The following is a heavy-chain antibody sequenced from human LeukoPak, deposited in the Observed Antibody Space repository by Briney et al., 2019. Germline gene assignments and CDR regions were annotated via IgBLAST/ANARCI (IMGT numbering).Heavy chain of an antibody. CDR2: ISSSTTYI. Sequence: GGSLRLSCAASGFTFSSYSMNWVRQAPGKGLEWVSSISSSTTYIYYADSVKGRFTISRDNAKNPLYLQMNSLRAGDTAVYYCARVDPSYYDILTGYGDYWGQGTLVTVSS. D-gene: IGHD3-9*01. CDR3: ARVDPSYYDILTGYGDY. CDR1: GFTFSSYS. V-gene: IGHV3-21*01. J-gene: IGHJ4*02.